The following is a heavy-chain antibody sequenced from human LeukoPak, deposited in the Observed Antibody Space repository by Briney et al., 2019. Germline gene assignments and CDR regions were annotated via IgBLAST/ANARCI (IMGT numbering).Heavy chain of an antibody. V-gene: IGHV3-48*01. CDR3: ARPYVEYQLRPFDY. CDR2: ISSTNTTI. Sequence: PGGSLRLSCAVSGFTFSSYSMNWVRQAPGKGLEWISYISSTNTTIYYADSVKGRFTISRDNAKNSLYLQMNSLRAEDTAVYYCARPYVEYQLRPFDYWGQGTLVTVSS. CDR1: GFTFSSYS. J-gene: IGHJ4*02. D-gene: IGHD2-2*01.